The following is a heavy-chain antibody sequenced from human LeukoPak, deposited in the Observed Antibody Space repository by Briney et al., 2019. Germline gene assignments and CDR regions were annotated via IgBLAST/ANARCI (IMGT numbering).Heavy chain of an antibody. CDR1: GCTFTGYY. CDR2: INPNSGGT. D-gene: IGHD3-22*01. J-gene: IGHJ5*02. Sequence: ASVKVSCKASGCTFTGYYMHWVRQAPGQGLEWMGWINPNSGGTNYAQKFQGRVTMTRDTSISTAYMELSRLRSDDTAVYYCARDRLPRSITMIVVGWFDPWGQGTLVTVSS. V-gene: IGHV1-2*02. CDR3: ARDRLPRSITMIVVGWFDP.